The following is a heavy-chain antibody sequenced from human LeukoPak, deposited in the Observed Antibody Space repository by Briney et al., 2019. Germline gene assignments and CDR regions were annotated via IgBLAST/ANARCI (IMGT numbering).Heavy chain of an antibody. CDR2: ISSSGSTI. Sequence: GGSLRLSCAASGFTFSSYEMNWVRQAPGKGLEWVSYISSSGSTIYYADSVKGRFTISRDNAKNSLYLQMNSLRAKDTGVYYCARDEVVITDYYYYYGMDVWGQGATVTVSS. CDR3: ARDEVVITDYYYYYGMDV. V-gene: IGHV3-48*03. CDR1: GFTFSSYE. D-gene: IGHD3-22*01. J-gene: IGHJ6*02.